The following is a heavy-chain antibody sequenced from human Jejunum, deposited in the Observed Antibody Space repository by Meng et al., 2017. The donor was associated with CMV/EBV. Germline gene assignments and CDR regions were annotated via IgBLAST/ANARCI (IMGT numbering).Heavy chain of an antibody. Sequence: TVYCTASGSPFPGYFIHWIRQTPGQGLAWLGRVNTYRGAISFAQMFQRRVTMTRATTITKAYAELSRMTSDDTAVYYCARGAAAGHNWGQGSLVTVSS. CDR1: GSPFPGYF. V-gene: IGHV1-2*06. D-gene: IGHD6-13*01. CDR3: ARGAAAGHN. J-gene: IGHJ4*02. CDR2: VNTYRGAI.